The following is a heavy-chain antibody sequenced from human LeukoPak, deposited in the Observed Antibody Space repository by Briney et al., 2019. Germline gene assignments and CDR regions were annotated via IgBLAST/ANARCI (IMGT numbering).Heavy chain of an antibody. J-gene: IGHJ4*02. D-gene: IGHD3-10*01. CDR3: ARGGGVRGVKDY. Sequence: GGPLRLSCAASGFTVSSNYMSWVRQAPGKGLEWVSAISGSGGNTYYADSVKGRFTISRDNSKNTLYLQMNSLRAEDTAVYYCARGGGVRGVKDYWGQGTLVTVSS. V-gene: IGHV3-23*01. CDR1: GFTVSSNY. CDR2: ISGSGGNT.